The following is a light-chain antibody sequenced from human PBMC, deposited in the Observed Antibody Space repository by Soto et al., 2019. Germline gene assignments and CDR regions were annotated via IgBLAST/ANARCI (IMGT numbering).Light chain of an antibody. Sequence: DIQITHCASAMSASVVDGVTITCKASQDISNYLNWYQQKPGKAPKLLIYDASNLETGVPSRFSGSGSGTDFTLTISSLQPEDFATYYCQQSYSTPHTFGGGTKVDTK. J-gene: IGKJ4*01. CDR1: QDISNY. CDR3: QQSYSTPHT. V-gene: IGKV1-39*01. CDR2: DAS.